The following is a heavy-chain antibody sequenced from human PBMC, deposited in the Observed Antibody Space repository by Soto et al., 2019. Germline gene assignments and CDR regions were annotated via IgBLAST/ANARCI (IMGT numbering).Heavy chain of an antibody. D-gene: IGHD3-10*01. Sequence: QVQLQESGPGLVKPSETLSVTCTVSGGSIGSYYWSWIRQTPGKGLEWIGYIYYSGSTDYNPSLKSRVTMSVDTSKNQFSLKPSSVTAADTAVYYCARERSLTMARGVVTIMDYWGQGTLVTVSS. CDR3: ARERSLTMARGVVTIMDY. J-gene: IGHJ4*02. CDR1: GGSIGSYY. V-gene: IGHV4-59*01. CDR2: IYYSGST.